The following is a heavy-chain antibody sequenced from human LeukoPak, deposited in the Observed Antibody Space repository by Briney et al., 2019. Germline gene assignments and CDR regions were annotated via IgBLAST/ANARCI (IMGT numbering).Heavy chain of an antibody. CDR2: INPSGGST. J-gene: IGHJ6*02. Sequence: ASVKVSCKASGYTFTSYYMHWVRQAPGQGLEWMGIINPSGGSTSYAQKFQGRVTMTRDTSTSTVYMELSSLRSEDTAVYYCARDSDWNYDYYYYGMDVWGQGTTVTVSS. CDR3: ARDSDWNYDYYYYGMDV. D-gene: IGHD1-7*01. V-gene: IGHV1-46*01. CDR1: GYTFTSYY.